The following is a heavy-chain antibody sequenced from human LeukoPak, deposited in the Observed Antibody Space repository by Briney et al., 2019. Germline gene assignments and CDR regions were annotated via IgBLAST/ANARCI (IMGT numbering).Heavy chain of an antibody. CDR2: ITGSSGAI. CDR1: RFTFGTYT. D-gene: IGHD5-12*01. V-gene: IGHV3-48*02. CDR3: ARGGGGYGYFDS. Sequence: GGSLRLSCAASRFTFGTYTMNWVRQAPGKGLEWLSYITGSSGAINYADSVKGRFTISRDNAKNSLYLQMNSLRDEDTAVYYCARGGGGYGYFDSWGQGTLVTVSS. J-gene: IGHJ4*02.